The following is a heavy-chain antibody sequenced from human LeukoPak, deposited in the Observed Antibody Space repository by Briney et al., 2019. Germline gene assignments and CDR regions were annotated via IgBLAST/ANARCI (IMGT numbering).Heavy chain of an antibody. J-gene: IGHJ6*02. CDR3: ARGKRARRGQTYYYYYGMDV. D-gene: IGHD6-25*01. V-gene: IGHV1-69*04. CDR2: IIPILGIA. Sequence: ASVKVSCKASGGTFSSYAISWVRQAPGQGLEWMGRIIPILGIANYAQKFQGRVTITADKSTSTAYMELSSLRSEDTAVYYCARGKRARRGQTYYYYYGMDVWCQGTTVTVSS. CDR1: GGTFSSYA.